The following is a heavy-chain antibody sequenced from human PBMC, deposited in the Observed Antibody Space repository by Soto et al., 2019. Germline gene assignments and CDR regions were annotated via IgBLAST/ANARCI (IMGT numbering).Heavy chain of an antibody. D-gene: IGHD6-13*01. CDR2: ISWNSGSI. J-gene: IGHJ5*02. Sequence: EVQLVESGGGLVQPGRSLRLSCAASGFTFDDYAMHWVRQAPGKGLEWVSGISWNSGSIGYADSVKGRFTISRDNAKNSLYLQMNSLRAEDTALYYCAKDNEQLLVGSGPWGWFDPWGQGTLVTVSS. V-gene: IGHV3-9*01. CDR1: GFTFDDYA. CDR3: AKDNEQLLVGSGPWGWFDP.